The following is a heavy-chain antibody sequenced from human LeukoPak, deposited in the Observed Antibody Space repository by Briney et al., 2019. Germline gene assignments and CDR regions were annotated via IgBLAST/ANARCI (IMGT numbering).Heavy chain of an antibody. CDR1: GFTFSNYW. CDR2: IKQDGSEK. V-gene: IGHV3-7*01. CDR3: ARDLSGVTGYTYGRGIDY. Sequence: GGSLRLSCAASGFTFSNYWMTWVRQAPGKRLEWVANIKQDGSEKYYVDSVKGRFTISRDNAKTSLYLQMNSLRAEDTAVYYCARDLSGVTGYTYGRGIDYWGQGTLVTVSS. J-gene: IGHJ4*02. D-gene: IGHD5-18*01.